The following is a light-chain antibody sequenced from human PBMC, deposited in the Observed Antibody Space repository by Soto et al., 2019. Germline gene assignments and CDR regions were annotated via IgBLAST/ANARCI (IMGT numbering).Light chain of an antibody. CDR3: QQLVSYPQ. CDR2: AAS. V-gene: IGKV1-9*01. J-gene: IGKJ4*02. Sequence: DIQLTPSPSFLSASIGDRVTITCRASQVIGIYLAWYQQKPGKAPNLLISAASTLQSGVPSRFSGSGSGTDFTLTSSSLQPEDFATYYCQQLVSYPQFGGGTKVEIK. CDR1: QVIGIY.